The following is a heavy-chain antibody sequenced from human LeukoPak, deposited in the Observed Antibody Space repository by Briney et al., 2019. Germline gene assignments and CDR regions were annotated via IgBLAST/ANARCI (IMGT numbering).Heavy chain of an antibody. D-gene: IGHD2-2*01. CDR1: GYIFTNYG. J-gene: IGHJ3*02. CDR2: ISAYNGNT. V-gene: IGHV1-18*01. CDR3: ARVEYCSSTSCHQGAFDI. Sequence: ASVKVSCKASGYIFTNYGISWVRQAPGQGLEWMGWISAYNGNTNYAQKLQGRVTMTTDTSTSTAYMELRSLRSGDTAVYYCARVEYCSSTSCHQGAFDIWGQGTMVTVSS.